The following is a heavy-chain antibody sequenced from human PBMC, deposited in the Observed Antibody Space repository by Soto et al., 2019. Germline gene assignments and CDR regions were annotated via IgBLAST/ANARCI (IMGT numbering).Heavy chain of an antibody. V-gene: IGHV3-66*01. Sequence: GGSLRLSCAASGFTVSSNYMSWVRQAPGKGLEWVSVIYSGGSTYYADSVKGRFTISRDNSKNTLYLQMNSLRAEDTAVYYCARYGSFRVTPTKGALSVYGMDVWGQGTTVTVSS. CDR3: ARYGSFRVTPTKGALSVYGMDV. CDR1: GFTVSSNY. CDR2: IYSGGST. D-gene: IGHD4-4*01. J-gene: IGHJ6*02.